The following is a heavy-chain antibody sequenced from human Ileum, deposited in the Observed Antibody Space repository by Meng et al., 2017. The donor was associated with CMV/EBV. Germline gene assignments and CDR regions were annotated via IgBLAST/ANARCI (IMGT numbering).Heavy chain of an antibody. Sequence: GESLKISCVASGFTFSNYAMSWVRQAPGKGLEWVSTINFSGGSTYYADSLKGRFMISRDNSKDTLYLQMDSLRAEDAAVYYCGKGWSGGVDYYFDYWGQGTLVTVSS. D-gene: IGHD3-16*01. CDR1: GFTFSNYA. CDR2: INFSGGST. CDR3: GKGWSGGVDYYFDY. J-gene: IGHJ4*02. V-gene: IGHV3-23*01.